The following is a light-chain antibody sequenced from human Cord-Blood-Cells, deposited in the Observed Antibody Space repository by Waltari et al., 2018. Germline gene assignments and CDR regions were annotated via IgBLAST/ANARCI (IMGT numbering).Light chain of an antibody. J-gene: IGLJ2*01. Sequence: QSALTQPASVSGSPGQSITISCTGPSHDVGGYNFVSWYQQHPGKAPKLMIYEGSKRPSGVSNRFSGSKSGNTASLTISGLQAEDEADYYCCSYAGSSIVVFGGGTKLTVL. CDR1: SHDVGGYNF. CDR2: EGS. CDR3: CSYAGSSIVV. V-gene: IGLV2-23*01.